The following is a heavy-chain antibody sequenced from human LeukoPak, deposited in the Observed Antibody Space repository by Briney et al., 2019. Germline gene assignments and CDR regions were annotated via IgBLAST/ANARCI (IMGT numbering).Heavy chain of an antibody. CDR1: GYTFIGYY. J-gene: IGHJ6*03. D-gene: IGHD3-3*01. V-gene: IGHV1-2*02. Sequence: ASVKVSCKASGYTFIGYYMHWVRQAPGQGLEWMGWINPNSGGTNYAQKFQGRVTMTRDTSISTAYMELSGLRSDDTAVYYCARGSTIFGVVNYMDVWGKGTTVTVSS. CDR3: ARGSTIFGVVNYMDV. CDR2: INPNSGGT.